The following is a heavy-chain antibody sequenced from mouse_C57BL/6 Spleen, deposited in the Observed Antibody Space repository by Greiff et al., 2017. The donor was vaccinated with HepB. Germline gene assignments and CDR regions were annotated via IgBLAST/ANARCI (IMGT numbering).Heavy chain of an antibody. D-gene: IGHD2-1*01. Sequence: EVKLQESGPELVKPGASVKISCKASGYSFTDYNMNWVKQSNGKSLEWIGVINPNYGTTSYNQKFKGKATLTVDQSSSTAYMQLNSLTSEDSAVYYCAREGNHGNYKGYYFDYWGQGTTLTVSS. V-gene: IGHV1-39*01. J-gene: IGHJ2*01. CDR1: GYSFTDYN. CDR3: AREGNHGNYKGYYFDY. CDR2: INPNYGTT.